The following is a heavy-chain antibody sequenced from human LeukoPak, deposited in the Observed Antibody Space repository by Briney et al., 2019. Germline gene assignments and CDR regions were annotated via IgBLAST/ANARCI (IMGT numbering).Heavy chain of an antibody. J-gene: IGHJ4*02. CDR2: IYTSGST. V-gene: IGHV4-4*07. CDR3: AGRDYYGSGSSLLY. Sequence: SETLSLTCTVSGGSISSYYWSWIRQPAGKGLEWIGRIYTSGSTNYNPSLKSRVTMSVDTSKNQFSLKLSSVTAADTAVYYCAGRDYYGSGSSLLYWGQGTLVTVSS. CDR1: GGSISSYY. D-gene: IGHD3-10*01.